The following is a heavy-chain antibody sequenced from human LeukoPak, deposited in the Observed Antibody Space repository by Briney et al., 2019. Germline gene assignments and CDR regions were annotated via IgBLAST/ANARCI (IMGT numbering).Heavy chain of an antibody. J-gene: IGHJ4*02. CDR3: ARGTKASWYYFDY. CDR1: GFTVSSNY. CDR2: IYSGGST. V-gene: IGHV3-53*01. Sequence: GGSLRLSCAASGFTVSSNYMSWVRQAPGKGLEWVSVIYSGGSTYYADSVKGRFTISRDNSKNTLHLQMNSLRAEDTAVYYCARGTKASWYYFDYWGQGTLVTVSS. D-gene: IGHD1-14*01.